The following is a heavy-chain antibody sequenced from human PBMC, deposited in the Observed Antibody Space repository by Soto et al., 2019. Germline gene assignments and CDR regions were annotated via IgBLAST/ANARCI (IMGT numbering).Heavy chain of an antibody. Sequence: GASVKVSCKASGYTFTSFGISWVRQAPGQGLEWMGWTSAYNGNTNYAQKLQGRVTMTTDTSTSTAYMELRSLRSDDTALYYCASGDYDFWSGYYGMDVWGQGKTVTVSS. J-gene: IGHJ6*02. CDR2: TSAYNGNT. CDR3: ASGDYDFWSGYYGMDV. V-gene: IGHV1-18*01. D-gene: IGHD3-3*01. CDR1: GYTFTSFG.